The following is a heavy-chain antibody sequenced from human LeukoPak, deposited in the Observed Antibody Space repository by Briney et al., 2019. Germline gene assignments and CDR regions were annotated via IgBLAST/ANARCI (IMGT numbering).Heavy chain of an antibody. CDR1: GFTFSSYG. CDR2: IRYDGSNK. Sequence: PGGSLRLSCAASGFTFSSYGMHWVRQAPGKGLEWVAFIRYDGSNKYYADSVKGRFTISRDNSKNTLYLQMNSLRAEDTAVYYCAKGAWELLQGQTDFDYWGQGTLVTVSS. V-gene: IGHV3-30*02. D-gene: IGHD1-26*01. J-gene: IGHJ4*02. CDR3: AKGAWELLQGQTDFDY.